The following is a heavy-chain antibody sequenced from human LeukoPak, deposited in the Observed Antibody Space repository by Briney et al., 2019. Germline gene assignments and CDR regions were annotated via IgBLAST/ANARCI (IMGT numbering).Heavy chain of an antibody. CDR1: GFTFSDHY. CDR2: IREKPHSYST. D-gene: IGHD5-24*01. CDR3: ARGFRYGSNWGFDY. V-gene: IGHV3-72*01. Sequence: GGSLRLSCTAPGFTFSDHYMDWVRQAPGKGLEWVARIREKPHSYSTEYAASVKGRFTISGDDSKNSLYLQMSSLKTEDTAVYYCARGFRYGSNWGFDYWGQGTLVTVSS. J-gene: IGHJ4*02.